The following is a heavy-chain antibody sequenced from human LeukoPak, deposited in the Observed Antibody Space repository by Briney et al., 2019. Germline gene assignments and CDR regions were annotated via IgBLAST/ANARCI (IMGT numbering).Heavy chain of an antibody. CDR1: GGSISSYY. CDR3: ARDAVGQQLVQGEFDY. CDR2: IYTSGST. J-gene: IGHJ4*02. V-gene: IGHV4-4*07. D-gene: IGHD6-13*01. Sequence: SETLSLTCTVSGGSISSYYWSWIRQPAGKGLEWIGCIYTSGSTNYNPSLKSRVTMSVDTSKNQFSLKLSSVTAADTAVYYCARDAVGQQLVQGEFDYWGQGTLVTVSS.